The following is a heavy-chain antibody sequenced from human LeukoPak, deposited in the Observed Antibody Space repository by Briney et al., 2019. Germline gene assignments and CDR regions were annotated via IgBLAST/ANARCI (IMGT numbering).Heavy chain of an antibody. J-gene: IGHJ4*02. D-gene: IGHD3-16*02. CDR3: ARDGRMITFGGVIAILDY. V-gene: IGHV3-21*01. Sequence: GGSLRLPCAAPGFTFSSYSMNWVRQAPGKGLEWVSSISSSSSYIYYADSVKGRITISRDNAKNSLYLQMNSLRAEDTAVYYCARDGRMITFGGVIAILDYWGQGTLVTVSS. CDR1: GFTFSSYS. CDR2: ISSSSSYI.